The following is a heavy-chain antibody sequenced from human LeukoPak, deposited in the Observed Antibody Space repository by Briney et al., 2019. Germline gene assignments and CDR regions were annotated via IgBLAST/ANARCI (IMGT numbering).Heavy chain of an antibody. CDR2: IYYSGST. CDR1: GGSISSGDYY. J-gene: IGHJ5*02. D-gene: IGHD6-13*01. CDR3: ARSYSSSWYGWFDP. V-gene: IGHV4-30-4*08. Sequence: SETLSLTCTVSGGSISSGDYYWSWSRQPPGKGLEWIGYIYYSGSTYYNPSLKSRVTISVDTSKNQFSLKLSSVTAADTAVYYCARSYSSSWYGWFDPWGQGTLVTVSS.